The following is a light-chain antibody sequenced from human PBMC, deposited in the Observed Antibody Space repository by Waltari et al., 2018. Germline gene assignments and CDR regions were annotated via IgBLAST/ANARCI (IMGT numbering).Light chain of an antibody. CDR1: QSLGSS. CDR3: QQCNSYLLT. CDR2: EAS. Sequence: DIQMTQFPSTLSESVGDRVTITCRASQSLGSSLAWYQQKPGKAPKVVIYEASSLESGVPSRFSGSGSGTEFTLTISSLQPDDFATYYCQQCNSYLLTFGGGTKVEIK. V-gene: IGKV1-5*03. J-gene: IGKJ4*01.